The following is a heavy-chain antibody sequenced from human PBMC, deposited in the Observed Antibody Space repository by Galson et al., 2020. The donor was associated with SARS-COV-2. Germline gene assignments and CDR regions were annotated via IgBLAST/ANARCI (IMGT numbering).Heavy chain of an antibody. V-gene: IGHV4-34*01. Sequence: SQASETLSLTCGVYGGSFSGYHWSWLRQPPGKGLEWIGDINHTGNTNYNPSLKSRVTMAVDTSKKQISLNLTSVTAADTAVYYCARDRMAFSGSDTYYYWGQGSQVAVSS. CDR3: ARDRMAFSGSDTYYY. D-gene: IGHD3-10*01. CDR2: INHTGNT. J-gene: IGHJ4*02. CDR1: GGSFSGYH.